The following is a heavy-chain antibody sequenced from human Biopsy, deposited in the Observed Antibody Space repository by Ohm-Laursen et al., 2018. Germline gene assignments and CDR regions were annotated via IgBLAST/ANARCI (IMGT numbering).Heavy chain of an antibody. V-gene: IGHV1-2*02. Sequence: ASVKVSCKASGYTFTGYHVHWVRQAPGQGLEWMGWINAKTGDTNYAQKFQGGVTMTRDTSISTAYVDLSSLRPDYTAVYYFTRGGYYYDSLAYYYWFDPWGQGTLVTVSS. CDR3: TRGGYYYDSLAYYYWFDP. D-gene: IGHD3-22*01. CDR2: INAKTGDT. J-gene: IGHJ5*02. CDR1: GYTFTGYH.